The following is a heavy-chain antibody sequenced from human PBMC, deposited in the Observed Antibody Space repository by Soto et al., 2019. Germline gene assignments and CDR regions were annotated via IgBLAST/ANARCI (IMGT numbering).Heavy chain of an antibody. Sequence: LRLSCAASGFTFSTYWMYWVRQAPGKGLVWVSRTNSDGSDTSYADSVKGRFTISRDNAKNTLYLQMNSLRAEDTAVYYCARDRGWSLFDFWGQGTLVTVSS. CDR2: TNSDGSDT. CDR1: GFTFSTYW. J-gene: IGHJ4*02. CDR3: ARDRGWSLFDF. D-gene: IGHD6-19*01. V-gene: IGHV3-74*01.